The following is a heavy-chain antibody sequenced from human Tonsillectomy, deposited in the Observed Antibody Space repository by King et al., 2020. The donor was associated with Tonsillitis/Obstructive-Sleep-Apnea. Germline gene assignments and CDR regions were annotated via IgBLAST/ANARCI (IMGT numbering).Heavy chain of an antibody. CDR2: ISSSSSTI. CDR3: ARVRGGSGSSLSDY. Sequence: VQLVESGGGLVQPGGSLRLSCAASGFTFSSYSMNWVRQAPGKGLEWVSYISSSSSTIYYADSVEGRFTNARDNAKNTLYLQMNSLRDEDTAVYYCARVRGGSGSSLSDYWGQGTLVTVSS. V-gene: IGHV3-48*02. D-gene: IGHD3-10*01. J-gene: IGHJ4*02. CDR1: GFTFSSYS.